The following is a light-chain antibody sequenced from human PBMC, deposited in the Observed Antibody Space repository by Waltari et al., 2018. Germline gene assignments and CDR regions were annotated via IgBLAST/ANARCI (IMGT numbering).Light chain of an antibody. J-gene: IGLJ1*01. CDR2: DVS. CDR1: SSDVGGYNF. V-gene: IGLV2-14*01. CDR3: SSYTSSDTPV. Sequence: QSALTQPASVSGSPGQSITISCTGTSSDVGGYNFVSWYQQHPGKAPKLMIYDVSNRPSGVSNRFSGSKSGNTASLTISGPQAEDEADYYCSSYTSSDTPVFGTGTKVTVV.